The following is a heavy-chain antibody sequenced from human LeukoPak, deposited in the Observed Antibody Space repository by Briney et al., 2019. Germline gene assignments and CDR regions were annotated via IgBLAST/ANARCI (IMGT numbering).Heavy chain of an antibody. D-gene: IGHD3-10*01. CDR1: GFTFSTHS. CDR2: ISSSSRYI. Sequence: GGSLRLSCAASGFTFSTHSMNWVRQAPGKGLEWVSSISSSSRYIYYADSVKGRFTISRDIAKNSLYLQMNSLRAEDTAVYYCARVSLGNDYGSGNYDYWGQGTLVTVSS. V-gene: IGHV3-21*01. CDR3: ARVSLGNDYGSGNYDY. J-gene: IGHJ4*02.